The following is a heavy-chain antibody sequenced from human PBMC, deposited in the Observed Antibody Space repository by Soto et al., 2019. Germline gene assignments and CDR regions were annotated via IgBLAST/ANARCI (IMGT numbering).Heavy chain of an antibody. V-gene: IGHV1-2*04. Sequence: GASVNVSCKASGYTFTVYYMHWVRQAPGQGLEWMGWINPNSGGTNYAQKFQGWVTMTRDTSISTAYMELSRLRSDDTAVYYCARGTGTTGAGAPTDYYGMDVWGQGTTVTVSS. CDR2: INPNSGGT. D-gene: IGHD1-7*01. CDR3: ARGTGTTGAGAPTDYYGMDV. J-gene: IGHJ6*02. CDR1: GYTFTVYY.